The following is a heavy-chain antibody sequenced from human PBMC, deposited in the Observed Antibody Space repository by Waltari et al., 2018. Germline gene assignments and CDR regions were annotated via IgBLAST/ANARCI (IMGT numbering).Heavy chain of an antibody. J-gene: IGHJ4*02. D-gene: IGHD6-13*01. Sequence: EVQLLESGGGLVQPGGSLRLSCAASGFTFSSYAMSWVRQSPGKGLEWVSAISGSGGSKDYADSVKGRFTISRDNSKNTLYLQMNSLRAEDTAVYYCAKDLRPSSQPKRSFDYWGQGTLVTVSS. V-gene: IGHV3-23*01. CDR2: ISGSGGSK. CDR3: AKDLRPSSQPKRSFDY. CDR1: GFTFSSYA.